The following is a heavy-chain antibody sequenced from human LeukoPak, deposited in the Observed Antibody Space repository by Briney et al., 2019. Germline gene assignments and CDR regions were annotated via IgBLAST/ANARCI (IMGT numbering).Heavy chain of an antibody. CDR3: ARDYCGGDCYNFDY. Sequence: QTGGSLRLSCAASGFTFSSYGMHWVRQAPGKGLEWVTVIWSDGSDKYYADSVKGRFTISRDNSKLYLQMDSLRVEDTAVYYCARDYCGGDCYNFDYWGQGTLVTVSS. CDR2: IWSDGSDK. CDR1: GFTFSSYG. V-gene: IGHV3-33*08. D-gene: IGHD2-21*02. J-gene: IGHJ4*02.